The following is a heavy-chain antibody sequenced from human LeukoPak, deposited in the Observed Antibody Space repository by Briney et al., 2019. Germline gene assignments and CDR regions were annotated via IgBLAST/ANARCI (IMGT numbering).Heavy chain of an antibody. J-gene: IGHJ4*02. CDR3: ARSKAAGTADY. Sequence: SETLSLTCAVYGGSFSGYYWSWIRQPPGKGLEWIGEINHSGSTNYNPSLESRVTISVDTSKNQFSLKLSSVTAADTAVYYCARSKAAGTADYWGQGTLVTVSS. CDR1: GGSFSGYY. D-gene: IGHD6-13*01. CDR2: INHSGST. V-gene: IGHV4-34*01.